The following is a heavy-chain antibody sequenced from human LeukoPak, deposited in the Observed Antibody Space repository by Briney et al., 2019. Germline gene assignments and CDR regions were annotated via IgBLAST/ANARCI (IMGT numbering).Heavy chain of an antibody. Sequence: GGSLRLSCAASGFTFSSYAMSWVRQAPGKGLEWVSAISGSGGSTYYADSVKGRFTISRDNSKNTLYLQMNSLRAEDTAVYYCAKDYDILTGYSLGAFDIWGQGTTVTVSS. CDR3: AKDYDILTGYSLGAFDI. CDR2: ISGSGGST. CDR1: GFTFSSYA. D-gene: IGHD3-9*01. V-gene: IGHV3-23*01. J-gene: IGHJ3*02.